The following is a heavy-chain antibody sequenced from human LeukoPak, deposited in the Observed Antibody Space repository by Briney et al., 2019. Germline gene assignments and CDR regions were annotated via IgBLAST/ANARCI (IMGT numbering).Heavy chain of an antibody. J-gene: IGHJ4*02. D-gene: IGHD2-21*01. V-gene: IGHV3-30*18. Sequence: AQSLTLSCHVSGFSFRNNGMHWVRHPPGKGLEWEAVVLNDGSNKYYADSVKGRFTISRDQSKNTLSLQMNSLRTEDAAVYYCAKGDSSGALDYWGQGTLVTVSS. CDR1: GFSFRNNG. CDR2: VLNDGSNK. CDR3: AKGDSSGALDY.